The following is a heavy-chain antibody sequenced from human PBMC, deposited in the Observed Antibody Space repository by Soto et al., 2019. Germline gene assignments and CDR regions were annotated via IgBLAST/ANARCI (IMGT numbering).Heavy chain of an antibody. CDR1: GGSISSGGYS. CDR2: IYHSGST. J-gene: IGHJ4*02. D-gene: IGHD6-6*01. V-gene: IGHV4-30-2*01. CDR3: AGGIAARPLGY. Sequence: QLQLQESGSGLVKPSQTLSLTCAVSGGSISSGGYSWSWIRQPPGKGLEWIGYIYHSGSTYYNPSHQRRVTISVDRSKNQFSVKLSSVTAADTAVYYCAGGIAARPLGYWGQGTLVTVSS.